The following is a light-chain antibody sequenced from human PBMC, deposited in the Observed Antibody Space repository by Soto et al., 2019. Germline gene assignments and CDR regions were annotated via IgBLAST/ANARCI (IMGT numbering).Light chain of an antibody. Sequence: QSVLTQPRSVSGSPGQSVSISCTGTSSDVGGYNYVSWYQQHPGKVPKLMLHDVSKRPSGVPDRFSGSKSGNTASLTISGLHAEDEADYYCCSYAGSYVYVFGTGTKVTVL. CDR2: DVS. CDR3: CSYAGSYVYV. J-gene: IGLJ1*01. V-gene: IGLV2-11*01. CDR1: SSDVGGYNY.